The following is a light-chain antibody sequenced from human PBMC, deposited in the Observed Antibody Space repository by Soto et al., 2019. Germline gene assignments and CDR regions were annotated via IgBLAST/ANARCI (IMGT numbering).Light chain of an antibody. CDR1: QGIRND. V-gene: IGKV1-6*01. CDR3: LQDYKYPLT. J-gene: IGKJ4*01. Sequence: AIQMTQSPSALSASVGDRVAITCRASQGIRNDLGWFQQKPGKAPKLLINAASSLQSGVPSRFSGSGSGTDFTLTISSLQPEDFATYYCLQDYKYPLTFGGGTKVDIK. CDR2: AAS.